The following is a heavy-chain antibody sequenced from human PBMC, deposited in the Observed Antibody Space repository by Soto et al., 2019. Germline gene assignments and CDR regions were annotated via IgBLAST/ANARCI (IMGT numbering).Heavy chain of an antibody. V-gene: IGHV2-5*02. CDR2: IYWDDDK. CDR3: AHRGYMYGNWEHGYFDS. D-gene: IGHD5-18*01. CDR1: GFSLTTSGVG. J-gene: IGHJ4*02. Sequence: QITLKESGPTRVKPTQTLALTCTFSGFSLTTSGVGVGWIRKTPEKALEWLAVIYWDDDKRYSPSLKSRLTITKYTSKNQVVLTMAYMDPADTATYFCAHRGYMYGNWEHGYFDSWGQGTLVTVSS.